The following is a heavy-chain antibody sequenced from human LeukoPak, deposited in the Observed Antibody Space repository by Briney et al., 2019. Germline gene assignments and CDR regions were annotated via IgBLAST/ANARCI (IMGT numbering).Heavy chain of an antibody. CDR2: ISSGCSYI. V-gene: IGHV3-21*01. J-gene: IGHJ6*02. Sequence: PGGSLRLSCAASGFTFSGSSMNWVRQAPGKGLEWVSSISSGCSYIYYSDSVKGRFTISRDNAKNSLYLQMNSLRAEDTAVYYCARTRDGFSYYYGMDVWGQGTTVTVSS. D-gene: IGHD5-24*01. CDR3: ARTRDGFSYYYGMDV. CDR1: GFTFSGSS.